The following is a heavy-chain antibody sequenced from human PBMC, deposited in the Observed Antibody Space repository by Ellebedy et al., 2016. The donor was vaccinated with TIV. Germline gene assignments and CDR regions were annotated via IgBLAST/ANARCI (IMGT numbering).Heavy chain of an antibody. J-gene: IGHJ4*02. CDR3: ASGYSNGWYYFEY. D-gene: IGHD6-19*01. V-gene: IGHV3-21*01. CDR1: GFTFSSYS. Sequence: GESLKISXASSGFTFSSYSMNWVRQAPGKGLEWVSSISSSSSYIYYADSVKGRFTISRDNPKNSLYLQMNSLGAEDTAEYYCASGYSNGWYYFEYWGQGTLVTVSS. CDR2: ISSSSSYI.